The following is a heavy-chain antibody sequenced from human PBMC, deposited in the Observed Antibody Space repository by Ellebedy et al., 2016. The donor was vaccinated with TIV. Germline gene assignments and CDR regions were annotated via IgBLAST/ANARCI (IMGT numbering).Heavy chain of an antibody. CDR3: ARVGNYYGGSPSYYFDY. D-gene: IGHD4-23*01. CDR2: IIPILAKA. Sequence: AASVKVSCKASGYTFAKSGLTWVRQAPGQGLEWMGGIIPILAKANYAQRFQGRVTITADESTYTAYMELSSLRSEDTAVYYCARVGNYYGGSPSYYFDYWGQGTLVTVSS. J-gene: IGHJ4*02. V-gene: IGHV1-69*10. CDR1: GYTFAKSG.